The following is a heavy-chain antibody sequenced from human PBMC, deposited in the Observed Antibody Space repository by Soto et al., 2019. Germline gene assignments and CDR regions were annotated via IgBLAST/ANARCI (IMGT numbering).Heavy chain of an antibody. Sequence: QLVESGGGVVQPGRSLRLSCAASGSTFSSSGWHWVRQAPGKGLEWVAFHSNDGITKNYADSVKGRFTISRDNSKKTVFLQIDSLRGDDTAVYYCARDGTHFDVDVWGQGTTVTVSS. CDR3: ARDGTHFDVDV. J-gene: IGHJ6*01. V-gene: IGHV3-30*03. CDR2: HSNDGITK. D-gene: IGHD3-9*01. CDR1: GSTFSSSG.